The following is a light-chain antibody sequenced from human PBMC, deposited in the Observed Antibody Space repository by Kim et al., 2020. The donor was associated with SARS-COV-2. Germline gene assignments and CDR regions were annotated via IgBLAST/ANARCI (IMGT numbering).Light chain of an antibody. CDR2: RNN. V-gene: IGLV1-47*01. J-gene: IGLJ1*01. CDR3: AAWDDSLSGYV. Sequence: ELTQPPSASGTPGQRVTISCSGGSSNIGSNYVYWYQHLPGTAPKLLIYRNNQRPLGVPDRFSGSKSATSASLAISGLRSEDEADYYCAAWDDSLSGYVFGSVTKVTVL. CDR1: SSNIGSNY.